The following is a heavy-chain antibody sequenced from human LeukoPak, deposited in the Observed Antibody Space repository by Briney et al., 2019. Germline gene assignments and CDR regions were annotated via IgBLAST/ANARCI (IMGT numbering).Heavy chain of an antibody. Sequence: SGPALVKPTQTLTLTCNFSGFSLSTNGMSVSWIRQPPGKALEWLARIDWDDDKYYSTSLKTRLTISKGTSKNQVVLTMTNMDPVDTATYYCARESGSGSYFAYSYYYGMDVWGQGTTVTVSS. CDR2: IDWDDDK. J-gene: IGHJ6*02. CDR1: GFSLSTNGMS. D-gene: IGHD3-10*01. V-gene: IGHV2-70*11. CDR3: ARESGSGSYFAYSYYYGMDV.